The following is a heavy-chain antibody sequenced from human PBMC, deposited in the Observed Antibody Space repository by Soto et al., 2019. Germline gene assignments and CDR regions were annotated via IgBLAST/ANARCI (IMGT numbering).Heavy chain of an antibody. CDR2: ISYDGSNK. D-gene: IGHD3-9*01. V-gene: IGHV3-30*18. J-gene: IGHJ4*02. CDR1: GFTFSSYG. Sequence: QVQLVESGGGVVQPGRSLRLSCAASGFTFSSYGMHWVRQAPGKGLEWVAVISYDGSNKYYADSVKGRFTISRDNSKNTLYLQMNSLRAEDTAVYYCAKGLMRFHDILSNFDYWGQGTLVTVSS. CDR3: AKGLMRFHDILSNFDY.